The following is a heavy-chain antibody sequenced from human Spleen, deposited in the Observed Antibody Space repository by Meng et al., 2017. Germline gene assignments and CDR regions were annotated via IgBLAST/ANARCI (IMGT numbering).Heavy chain of an antibody. J-gene: IGHJ3*02. CDR3: AREGWAFDI. CDR1: GFTFGDYA. CDR2: ISYDGSNK. Sequence: GGSLRLSCTASGFTFGDYAMSWFRQAPGKGLEWVAVISYDGSNKYYADSVKGRFTISRDNSKNTLYLQMNSLRAEDTAAYYCAREGWAFDIWGQGTMVTVSS. V-gene: IGHV3-30*04.